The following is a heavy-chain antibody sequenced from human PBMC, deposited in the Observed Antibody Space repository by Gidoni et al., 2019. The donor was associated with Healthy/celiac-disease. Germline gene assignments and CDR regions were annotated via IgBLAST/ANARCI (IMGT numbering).Heavy chain of an antibody. CDR1: GFTFTSSA. J-gene: IGHJ3*02. CDR3: AADPTQYDSSGYYPPHAFDI. V-gene: IGHV1-58*02. D-gene: IGHD3-22*01. Sequence: QMQLVQSGPEVKKPGTSVKVSCKASGFTFTSSAMQWVRQARGQRLEWIGWLVVGSGNTNYAQKFQERVTITRDMSTSTAYMELSSLRSEDTAVYYCAADPTQYDSSGYYPPHAFDIWGQGTMVTVSS. CDR2: LVVGSGNT.